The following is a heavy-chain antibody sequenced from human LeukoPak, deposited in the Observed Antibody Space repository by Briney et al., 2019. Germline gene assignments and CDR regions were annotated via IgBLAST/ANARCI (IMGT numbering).Heavy chain of an antibody. J-gene: IGHJ4*02. CDR3: ASQSSGYYPNDY. CDR1: GLTLSSYA. CDR2: ISGGNT. D-gene: IGHD3-22*01. Sequence: PGGSLRLSCAGSGLTLSSYAMSWVRQAPGKGLEWVSGISGGNTYYADSVKGRFTISRDNSKNTLYLQMNSLRAEDTAVYYCASQSSGYYPNDYWGQGTLVTVSS. V-gene: IGHV3-23*01.